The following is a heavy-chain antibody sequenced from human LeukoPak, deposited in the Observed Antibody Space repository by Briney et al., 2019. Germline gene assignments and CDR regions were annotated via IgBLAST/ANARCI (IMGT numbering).Heavy chain of an antibody. J-gene: IGHJ4*02. CDR2: IYYSGST. CDR3: ARRAIIKWLRFDDY. Sequence: PSETLSLTCTASGGSISSSSYYWGWIRQPPGKGLEWIGSIYYSGSTYYNPSLKSRVTISVDTSKNQFSLKLSSVTAADTAVYYCARRAIIKWLRFDDYWGQGTLVTVSS. CDR1: GGSISSSSYY. V-gene: IGHV4-39*01. D-gene: IGHD5-12*01.